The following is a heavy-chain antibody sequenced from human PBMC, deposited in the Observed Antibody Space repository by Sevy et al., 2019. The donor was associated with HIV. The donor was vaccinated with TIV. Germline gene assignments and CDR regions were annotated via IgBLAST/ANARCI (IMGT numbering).Heavy chain of an antibody. Sequence: GGSLRLSCAASGFTVSSNYMSWVRQAPGKGLEWVSVIYSGGSTYYADSVKGRFTISRDNSKNTLNLQMNSLRAEDTAVYYCARGGGYDYVWGSYRHPDIWGQGTMVTVSS. D-gene: IGHD3-16*02. J-gene: IGHJ3*02. CDR2: IYSGGST. CDR1: GFTVSSNY. CDR3: ARGGGYDYVWGSYRHPDI. V-gene: IGHV3-53*01.